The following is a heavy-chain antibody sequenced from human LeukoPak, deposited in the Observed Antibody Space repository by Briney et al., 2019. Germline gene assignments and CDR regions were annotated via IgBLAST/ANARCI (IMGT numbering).Heavy chain of an antibody. CDR2: VNGDGTST. CDR1: GFTFSTYW. J-gene: IGHJ4*02. D-gene: IGHD2/OR15-2a*01. Sequence: AGSLRLSCTASGFTFSTYWMHWVRQAPGTGLVWVSRVNGDGTSTVYADSVKGRFTISRDNAKNTLYLQMNSLRAEDTAVYYYARDLSPAHFWAQGTLVTVSS. V-gene: IGHV3-74*01. CDR3: ARDLSPAHF.